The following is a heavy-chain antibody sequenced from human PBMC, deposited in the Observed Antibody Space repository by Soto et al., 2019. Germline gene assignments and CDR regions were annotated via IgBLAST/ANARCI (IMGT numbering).Heavy chain of an antibody. CDR1: GGSISSGTYS. J-gene: IGHJ6*02. V-gene: IGHV4-39*01. CDR2: FYYSGST. CDR3: ARLGEYCTTSCYGYYGMDV. Sequence: SETLSLTCTVSGGSISSGTYSWGWIRQPPGKGLEWIGTFYYSGSTYYNPSLKSRVTISVDTSKNQFSLKVSSVTAADTAVYYCARLGEYCTTSCYGYYGMDVWGQGTTVTVSS. D-gene: IGHD2-2*01.